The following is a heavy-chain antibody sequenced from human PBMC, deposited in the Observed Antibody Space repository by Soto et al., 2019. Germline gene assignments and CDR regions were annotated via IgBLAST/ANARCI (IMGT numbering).Heavy chain of an antibody. CDR2: INPTGGST. V-gene: IGHV1-46*01. D-gene: IGHD2-15*01. CDR1: GYTFTSYY. J-gene: IGHJ1*01. CDR3: ARELQDGLGY. Sequence: ASVKVSCKASGYTFTSYYMHWVRQAPGQGLEWMGIINPTGGSTTYAQKFQGRVTMTRDTSTSTVYMELSSLRSEDTAVYYCARELQDGLGYWSQGSLVTVSS.